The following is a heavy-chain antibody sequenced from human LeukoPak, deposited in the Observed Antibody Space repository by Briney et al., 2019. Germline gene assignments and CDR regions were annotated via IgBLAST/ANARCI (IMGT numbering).Heavy chain of an antibody. CDR3: LTIVETDLDAFDI. J-gene: IGHJ3*02. V-gene: IGHV3-74*01. Sequence: SGGSLRLSCAASGFTFRKYWLHWVRQAPGKGLVWVSRINPDDGSTSYADSVMGRFTISRDNAKSTLYLQMNSLRAEDTAVYYCLTIVETDLDAFDIWGQGTKVTVSS. CDR1: GFTFRKYW. D-gene: IGHD2-21*01. CDR2: INPDDGST.